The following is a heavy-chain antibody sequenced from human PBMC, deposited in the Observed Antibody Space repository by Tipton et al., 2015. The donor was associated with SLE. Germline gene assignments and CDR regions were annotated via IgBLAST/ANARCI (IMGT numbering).Heavy chain of an antibody. Sequence: SLRLSCAASGFTFDNYAMHWVRQVPGKGLEWVSGISLDSDDVNYADSVKGRFTISRDNAKNSLYLQMNSLKIEDTALYYCAKDMDYFGSQSTLEYWGQGILVTVSS. CDR2: ISLDSDDV. CDR1: GFTFDNYA. J-gene: IGHJ4*02. D-gene: IGHD3-10*01. CDR3: AKDMDYFGSQSTLEY. V-gene: IGHV3-9*01.